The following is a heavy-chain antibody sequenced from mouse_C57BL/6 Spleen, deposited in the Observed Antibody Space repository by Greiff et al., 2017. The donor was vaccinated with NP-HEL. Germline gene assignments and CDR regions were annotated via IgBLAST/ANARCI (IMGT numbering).Heavy chain of an antibody. J-gene: IGHJ3*01. Sequence: EVKLQQSGPELVKPGASVKISCKASGYTFTDYYMNWVKQSHGKSLEWIGDINPNNGGTSYNQKFKGKATLTVDKSSSTAYMELRSLTSEDSAVYYCARYGGYYWFAYWGQGTLVTVSA. CDR2: INPNNGGT. V-gene: IGHV1-26*01. D-gene: IGHD2-3*01. CDR1: GYTFTDYY. CDR3: ARYGGYYWFAY.